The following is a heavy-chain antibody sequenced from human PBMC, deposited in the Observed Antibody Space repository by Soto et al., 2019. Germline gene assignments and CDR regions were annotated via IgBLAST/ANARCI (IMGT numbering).Heavy chain of an antibody. V-gene: IGHV4-59*12. Sequence: SETLSLTCTVSGGSISSYYWSWIRQPPGKGLEWIGYIYYSGSTNYNPSLKSRVTISVDTSKNQFSLKLSSVTAADTAVYYCARGQRYLGYSSSWSPTNYYYGMDVWGQGTTVTVSS. J-gene: IGHJ6*02. CDR3: ARGQRYLGYSSSWSPTNYYYGMDV. D-gene: IGHD6-13*01. CDR2: IYYSGST. CDR1: GGSISSYY.